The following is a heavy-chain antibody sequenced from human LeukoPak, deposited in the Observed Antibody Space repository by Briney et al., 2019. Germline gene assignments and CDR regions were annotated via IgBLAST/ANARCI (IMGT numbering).Heavy chain of an antibody. CDR2: IYYSGST. CDR3: ARGRRIAAAGKEMDY. D-gene: IGHD6-13*01. V-gene: IGHV4-59*01. J-gene: IGHJ4*02. Sequence: PSETLSLTCTVSGGSISSYYWSWIRQPPGKGLEWIGYIYYSGSTNYNPSLKSRVTMTRDTSTSTVYMELSSLRSEDTAVYYCARGRRIAAAGKEMDYWGQGTLVTVSS. CDR1: GGSISSYY.